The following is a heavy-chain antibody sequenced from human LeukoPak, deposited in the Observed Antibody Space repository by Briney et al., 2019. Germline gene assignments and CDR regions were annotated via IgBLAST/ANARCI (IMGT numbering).Heavy chain of an antibody. Sequence: GASVKVSCKASGYTFTSYGSSWVRQAPGQGPECMGWINPYNGNTNYALKVQGRVTMTTDTSTSTAYLELRSLRSDDTAIYYCAREIYGRSDYWGQGTLVTVSS. CDR3: AREIYGRSDY. CDR2: INPYNGNT. V-gene: IGHV1-18*01. D-gene: IGHD4-17*01. CDR1: GYTFTSYG. J-gene: IGHJ4*02.